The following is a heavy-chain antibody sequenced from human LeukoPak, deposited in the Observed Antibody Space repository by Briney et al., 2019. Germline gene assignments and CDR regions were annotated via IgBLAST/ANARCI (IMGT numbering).Heavy chain of an antibody. D-gene: IGHD4-23*01. CDR3: AANYGGHSFDY. CDR1: GFTFSNYD. V-gene: IGHV3-30*02. CDR2: IRYDGSAR. J-gene: IGHJ4*02. Sequence: GGSLRLSCAASGFTFSNYDMHWVRQSPGKGLEWVAFIRYDGSARTYADSVKGLFTIFRDNSHHIFYLQMNSLRAEDTAVYYCAANYGGHSFDYWGQGTLVTAS.